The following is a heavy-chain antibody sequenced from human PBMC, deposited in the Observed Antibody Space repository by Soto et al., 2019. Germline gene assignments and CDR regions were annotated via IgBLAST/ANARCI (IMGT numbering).Heavy chain of an antibody. CDR2: IYYSGST. Sequence: SETLFLTCTVSGGSISSGDYYWSWIRQPPGKGLEWIGYIYYSGSTYYNPSLKSRVTISVDTSKNQFSLKLSSVTAADTAVYYCARGASMNSSSWYYGYYYYGMDVWGQGTTVTVSS. CDR1: GGSISSGDYY. V-gene: IGHV4-30-4*01. CDR3: ARGASMNSSSWYYGYYYYGMDV. J-gene: IGHJ6*02. D-gene: IGHD6-13*01.